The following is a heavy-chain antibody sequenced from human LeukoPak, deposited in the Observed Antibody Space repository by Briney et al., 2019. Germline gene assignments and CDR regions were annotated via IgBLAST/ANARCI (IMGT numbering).Heavy chain of an antibody. CDR3: ASQSLQTSGYLPFDY. D-gene: IGHD3-22*01. V-gene: IGHV4-59*08. J-gene: IGHJ4*02. Sequence: SETLSLTCTVSGGSISSYYWSWIRQPPGKGLEWIGYIYYSGSTNYNPSLKSRVTISVATSKNQFSLKLSSVTAADTAVYYCASQSLQTSGYLPFDYWGQGTLVTVSS. CDR1: GGSISSYY. CDR2: IYYSGST.